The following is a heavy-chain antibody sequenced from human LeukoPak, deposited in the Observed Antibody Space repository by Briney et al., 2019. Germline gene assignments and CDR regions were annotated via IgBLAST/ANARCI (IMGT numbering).Heavy chain of an antibody. Sequence: GGSLRLSCAASGFTFSSYAMSWVRQAPGKGLEWVSAISGSGGSTYYADSVKGRFTISRDNAKNSLYLQMNSLRDEDTAVYYCARTTTGGYDYWGQGTLVTVSS. CDR1: GFTFSSYA. CDR2: ISGSGGST. CDR3: ARTTTGGYDY. V-gene: IGHV3-23*01. J-gene: IGHJ4*02. D-gene: IGHD2-8*02.